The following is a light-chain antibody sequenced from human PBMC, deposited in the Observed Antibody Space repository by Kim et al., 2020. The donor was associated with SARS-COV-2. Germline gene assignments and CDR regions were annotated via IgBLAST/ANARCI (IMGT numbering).Light chain of an antibody. J-gene: IGLJ2*01. CDR3: KSRDSSGNVV. Sequence: SSELTQDPAVSVALGQTVRITCQGDSLRSYYASWYQQKPGQAPLLVIYGRNNRPSGIPDRFSGSSSGITASLTITGAQAEDEADFYCKSRDSSGNVVFGGGTKLTVL. CDR2: GRN. V-gene: IGLV3-19*01. CDR1: SLRSYY.